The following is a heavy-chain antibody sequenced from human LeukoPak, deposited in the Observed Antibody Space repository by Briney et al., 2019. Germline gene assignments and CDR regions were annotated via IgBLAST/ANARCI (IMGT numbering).Heavy chain of an antibody. CDR1: GFTFSSYS. CDR3: ARDGYYYDSRGQESYYYYYGMDV. Sequence: GGSLRLSCAASGFTFSSYSMNWVRQAPGKGLEWVSSISSSSSYIYYADSVKGRFTISRDNAKNSLYLQMNSLRAEDTAVYYCARDGYYYDSRGQESYYYYYGMDVWGQGTTVTVSS. D-gene: IGHD3-22*01. J-gene: IGHJ6*02. CDR2: ISSSSSYI. V-gene: IGHV3-21*01.